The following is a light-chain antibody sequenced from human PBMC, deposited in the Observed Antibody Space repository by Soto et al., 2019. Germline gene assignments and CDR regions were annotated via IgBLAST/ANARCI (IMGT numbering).Light chain of an antibody. CDR1: QSVSVY. V-gene: IGKV3-15*01. CDR2: GAS. CDR3: QQYKDWPPLT. J-gene: IGKJ4*01. Sequence: EIILTQSPGTLSVSPGETVTLVCRASQSVSVYLAWYQQKSGQPPRLLIHGASDRATGVPARFSGSGSGTEFTVRISSLQSEDFGTSYCQQYKDWPPLTVGGWTRVDIK.